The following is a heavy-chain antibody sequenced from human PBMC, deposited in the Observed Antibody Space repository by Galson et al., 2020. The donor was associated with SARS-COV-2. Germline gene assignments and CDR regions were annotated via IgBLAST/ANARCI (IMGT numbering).Heavy chain of an antibody. J-gene: IGHJ4*02. CDR3: AAFPPNRAASY. V-gene: IGHV1-58*01. CDR2: IVVGSGKT. CDR1: GFTFSSSA. D-gene: IGHD6-13*01. Sequence: SVKVSCKASGFTFSSSAVQWVRQARGQRLEWIGWIVVGSGKTNYAQKFQERVIITRDMSTNTAHMDLSSLRSEDTAVYYCAAFPPNRAASYWGQGTLITVST.